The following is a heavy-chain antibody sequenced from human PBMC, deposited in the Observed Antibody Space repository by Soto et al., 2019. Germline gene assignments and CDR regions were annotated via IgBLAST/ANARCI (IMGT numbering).Heavy chain of an antibody. CDR3: ARLIGNSWLDS. CDR2: TYYRSKWFN. Sequence: SQTLSLTCAISGDSFSTNSATWDWIGQSPSRGLEWLGRTYYRSKWFNDYAVSVKGRISINPDTSNNQFSLQLNSVTPDDTAVYYCARLIGNSWLDSWGQGTLVTVSS. CDR1: GDSFSTNSAT. J-gene: IGHJ5*01. D-gene: IGHD2-8*01. V-gene: IGHV6-1*01.